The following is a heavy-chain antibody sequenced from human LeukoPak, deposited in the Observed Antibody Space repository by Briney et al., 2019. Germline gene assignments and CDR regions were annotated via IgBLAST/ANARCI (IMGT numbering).Heavy chain of an antibody. V-gene: IGHV1-2*02. D-gene: IGHD2-15*01. J-gene: IGHJ5*02. CDR1: GYTFTGYY. CDR3: ALIVVVATNPYNWFDP. CDR2: INPNSGGT. Sequence: ASVKVSCKASGYTFTGYYMHWVRQAPGQGLEWMGWINPNSGGTNYAQKFQGRVTMTRDTSISTAYMELSRLRSGDTAVYYCALIVVVATNPYNWFDPWGQGTLVTVSS.